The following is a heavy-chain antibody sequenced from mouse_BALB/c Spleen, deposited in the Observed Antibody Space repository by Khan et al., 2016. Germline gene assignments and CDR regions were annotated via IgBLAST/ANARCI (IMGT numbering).Heavy chain of an antibody. Sequence: EVQLQESGPGLVKPSQSLSLTCTVTGYSITSDYAWNWIRQFPGNQLEWMGYISYSGSTSYNPSLKSRISITRDTSKNQFLLQLNSVTTEDTATYDGAINWDEEDYWGQGTLVTVSA. D-gene: IGHD4-1*02. CDR3: AINWDEEDY. CDR1: GYSITSDYA. V-gene: IGHV3-2*02. CDR2: ISYSGST. J-gene: IGHJ3*01.